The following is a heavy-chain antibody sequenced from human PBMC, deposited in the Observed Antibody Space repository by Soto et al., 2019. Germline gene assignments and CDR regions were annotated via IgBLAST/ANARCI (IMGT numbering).Heavy chain of an antibody. CDR3: ATDHTRGPDY. CDR2: IKSKTGGVAI. J-gene: IGHJ4*02. Sequence: GSLLLPCASSGLTFSNASMNWVRQAGGKGLEWVGLIKSKTGGVAIDYPASVRGRFIISRDDSTKTLYLQMNSLKTEDTAVYYCATDHTRGPDYWGQGTLVTVSS. V-gene: IGHV3-15*01. D-gene: IGHD5-12*01. CDR1: GLTFSNAS.